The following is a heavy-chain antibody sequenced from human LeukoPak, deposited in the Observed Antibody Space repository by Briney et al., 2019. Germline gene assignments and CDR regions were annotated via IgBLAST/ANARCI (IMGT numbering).Heavy chain of an antibody. V-gene: IGHV1-46*01. CDR3: ARARMLPLDY. CDR1: GYTFTNYY. CDR2: INPSGGST. D-gene: IGHD3-16*01. Sequence: ATVNVSCKASGYTFTNYYMHWVRQAPGQGLEWMGIINPSGGSTSYAQKFQGRVTMTRDTSTSTVYMELSSLRSEDTAVYYCARARMLPLDYWGQGTLVTVSS. J-gene: IGHJ4*02.